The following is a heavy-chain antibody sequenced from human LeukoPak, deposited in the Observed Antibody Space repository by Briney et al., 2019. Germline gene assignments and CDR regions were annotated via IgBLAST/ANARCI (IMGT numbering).Heavy chain of an antibody. CDR1: GFTFSGDA. D-gene: IGHD1-26*01. CDR2: ISASGGST. CDR3: AKDHGWESPLYLDS. J-gene: IGHJ4*02. Sequence: GGSLRLSCAASGFTFSGDAMSWVRQGPGKGLEWVSGISASGGSTYYADSVRGRFTISRDNSKNTLYVQMNSLRDEDTAVYYCAKDHGWESPLYLDSWGQGTLVTVSS. V-gene: IGHV3-23*01.